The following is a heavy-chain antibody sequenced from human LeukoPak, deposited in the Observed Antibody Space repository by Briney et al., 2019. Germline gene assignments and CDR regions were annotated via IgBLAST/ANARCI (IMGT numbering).Heavy chain of an antibody. CDR3: ARVKSGSYSFDY. Sequence: SETLSLTCTVSGGSISSYYWSWIRQPPGKGLEGIGYIYYSGSTNYNPSLKSRVTISVDTSKNQFSLKLSSVTAADTAVYYCARVKSGSYSFDYWGQGTLVTVSS. D-gene: IGHD1-26*01. CDR2: IYYSGST. J-gene: IGHJ4*02. CDR1: GGSISSYY. V-gene: IGHV4-59*01.